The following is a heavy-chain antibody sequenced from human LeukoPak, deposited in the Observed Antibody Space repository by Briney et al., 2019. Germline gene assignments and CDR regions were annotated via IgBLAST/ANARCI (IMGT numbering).Heavy chain of an antibody. J-gene: IGHJ4*02. CDR2: INPNSGGT. D-gene: IGHD3-22*01. CDR3: AREVLDYDSSGYYYYFDY. Sequence: GASVKVSCKASGYTFTGYYMHWVRQAPGQGLEWMGWINPNSGGTNYAQKFQGRVTMTRDTSISTAYMELSSLRSEDTALYYCAREVLDYDSSGYYYYFDYWGQGTLVTVSS. V-gene: IGHV1-2*02. CDR1: GYTFTGYY.